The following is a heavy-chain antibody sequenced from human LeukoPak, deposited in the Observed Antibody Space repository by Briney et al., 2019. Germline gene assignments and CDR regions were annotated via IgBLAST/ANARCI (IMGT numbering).Heavy chain of an antibody. CDR3: ARDFSISWSNWFDP. Sequence: GASVKVSCKASGYTFTSYYMHWVRQAPGQGLEWMGWINPHSGNTNYAQKFQGRVTMTKDTSITTAYMELTRLGSDDTAVYYCARDFSISWSNWFDPWGQGTLVTVSS. CDR2: INPHSGNT. J-gene: IGHJ5*02. CDR1: GYTFTSYY. D-gene: IGHD6-13*01. V-gene: IGHV1-2*02.